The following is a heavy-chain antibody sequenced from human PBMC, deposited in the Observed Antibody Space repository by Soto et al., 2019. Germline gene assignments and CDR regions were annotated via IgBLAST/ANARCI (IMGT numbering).Heavy chain of an antibody. CDR3: AREVGAPSGWLDP. Sequence: EVQLSESGGDLRQPGGSLGLSCPASGSPFPNFPLPWVAQTPGKGLEWVSGISASGGLKYYADSVRGRFTVSRDNSKNILYLQMDNLRDEDTALYYCAREVGAPSGWLDPWGQGTQVTVSS. CDR1: GSPFPNFP. D-gene: IGHD1-26*01. V-gene: IGHV3-23*01. J-gene: IGHJ5*02. CDR2: ISASGGLK.